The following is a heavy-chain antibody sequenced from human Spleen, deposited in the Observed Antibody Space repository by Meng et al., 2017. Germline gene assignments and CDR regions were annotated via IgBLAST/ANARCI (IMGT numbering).Heavy chain of an antibody. V-gene: IGHV3-30*04. Sequence: QVHLAESGGALVQPGSSLSLSCAASGFSFSSHAMHWVRQAPGKGLEWVALISYDGSGEGYADSVKGRFTISRDNSKSTLYLQMDSLRPEDTAVYYCIAEIGPKSFDNWGQGTLVTVSS. CDR2: ISYDGSGE. CDR1: GFSFSSHA. CDR3: IAEIGPKSFDN. D-gene: IGHD3-22*01. J-gene: IGHJ4*02.